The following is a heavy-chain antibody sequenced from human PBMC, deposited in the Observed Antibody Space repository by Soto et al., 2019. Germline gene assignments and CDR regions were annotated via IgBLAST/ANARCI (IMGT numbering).Heavy chain of an antibody. CDR3: ATHPLGIWTTYYIHF. D-gene: IGHD2-21*01. V-gene: IGHV1-69*12. CDR2: IIPIFGTT. CDR1: GGTFRSDA. J-gene: IGHJ4*02. Sequence: QVQLVQSGAEVKKPGSSVKVSCKASGGTFRSDAINWLRQAPGQGLEWMGRIIPIFGTTHYAQKFQGRVTFTADESPSTAYMELSDLRSEDTALFFCATHPLGIWTTYYIHFWGQGTLVAVSS.